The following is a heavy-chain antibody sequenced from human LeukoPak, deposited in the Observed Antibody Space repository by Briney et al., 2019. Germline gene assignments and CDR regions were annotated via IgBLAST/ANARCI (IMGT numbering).Heavy chain of an antibody. J-gene: IGHJ4*02. D-gene: IGHD4-17*01. V-gene: IGHV4-59*01. Sequence: SETLSLTCTVSGVSISSYYWSWIRQPPGKGLEWIGYIYYSGSTNYNPSLKSRVTISVDTSKNQFSLKLSSVTAADTAVYYCARVVGTVTTRIDYWGQGTLVTVSS. CDR1: GVSISSYY. CDR2: IYYSGST. CDR3: ARVVGTVTTRIDY.